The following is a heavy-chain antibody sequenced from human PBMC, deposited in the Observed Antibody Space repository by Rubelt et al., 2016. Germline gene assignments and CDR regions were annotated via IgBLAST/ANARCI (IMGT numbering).Heavy chain of an antibody. CDR2: ISHSGST. J-gene: IGHJ6*02. D-gene: IGHD3-16*01. V-gene: IGHV4-4*02. Sequence: SLTCAVSGGSINDNNWWSWVRQPPGKGLEWIGEISHSGSTSYNPSLQSRVTISMDKSMHHFSLRLSSVTAADTAVYYCARGRLGYGMDVWGQGTTVTVSS. CDR1: GGSINDNNW. CDR3: ARGRLGYGMDV.